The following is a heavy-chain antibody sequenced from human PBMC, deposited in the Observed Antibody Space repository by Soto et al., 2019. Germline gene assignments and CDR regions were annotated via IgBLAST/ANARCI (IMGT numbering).Heavy chain of an antibody. J-gene: IGHJ4*02. Sequence: PGGSLRLSCAASGFTISSYAMSWVRQAPGKGLEWVSAISGSGGSTYYADSVKGRFTISRDNSKNTLYLQMNSLRAEDTAVYYCAMTNCSSTSCYSFGFDYWGQGTLVTVSS. D-gene: IGHD2-2*02. CDR2: ISGSGGST. CDR3: AMTNCSSTSCYSFGFDY. V-gene: IGHV3-23*01. CDR1: GFTISSYA.